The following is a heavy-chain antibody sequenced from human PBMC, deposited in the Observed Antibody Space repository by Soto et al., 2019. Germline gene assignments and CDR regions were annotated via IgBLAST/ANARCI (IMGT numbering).Heavy chain of an antibody. J-gene: IGHJ4*02. Sequence: GGSLRLSCAASGFTFSSYGMHWVRQAPGKGLEWVAVISYDGSNKYYADSVKGRFTISRDNSKNTLYLQMNSLRAEDTAVYYCAKDLYSSSWPSLFDYWGQGTLVTVSS. CDR2: ISYDGSNK. D-gene: IGHD6-13*01. CDR3: AKDLYSSSWPSLFDY. CDR1: GFTFSSYG. V-gene: IGHV3-30*18.